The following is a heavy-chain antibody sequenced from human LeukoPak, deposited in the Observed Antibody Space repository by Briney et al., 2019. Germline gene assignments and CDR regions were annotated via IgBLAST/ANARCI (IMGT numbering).Heavy chain of an antibody. CDR3: ARAVSIAAAPGCDYFDY. Sequence: PSETLSLTCSVSGVSVSSYYWTWIRQPPGKGLEWIGYIYYSGSTNYNPSLKSRVTISVDTSKNQFSLKLSSVTAADTAVYYCARAVSIAAAPGCDYFDYWGQGTLVTVSS. J-gene: IGHJ4*02. D-gene: IGHD6-13*01. V-gene: IGHV4-59*02. CDR1: GVSVSSYY. CDR2: IYYSGST.